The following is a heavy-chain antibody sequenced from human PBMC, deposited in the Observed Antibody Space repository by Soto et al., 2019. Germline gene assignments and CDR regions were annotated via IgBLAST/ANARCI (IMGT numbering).Heavy chain of an antibody. Sequence: SLRLSCAASGFTFSSYAMHWVRQAPGKGLEWVAVISYDGSNKYYADSVKGRFTISRDNSKNTLYLQMNSLRAEDTAVYYCAGERDSSGYYSYYYYGMDDWGQGTTVTVSS. D-gene: IGHD3-22*01. V-gene: IGHV3-30-3*01. J-gene: IGHJ6*02. CDR1: GFTFSSYA. CDR2: ISYDGSNK. CDR3: AGERDSSGYYSYYYYGMDD.